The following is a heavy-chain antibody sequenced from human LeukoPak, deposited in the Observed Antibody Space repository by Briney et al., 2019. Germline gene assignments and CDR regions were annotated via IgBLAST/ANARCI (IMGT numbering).Heavy chain of an antibody. CDR3: ARETSSERHSSGYYYPY. J-gene: IGHJ4*02. Sequence: PSQTLSLTCTVSGGSISSGGYYWSWIRQPPGKGLEWIGEISHSGSTNYSPSLKSRVTISIDTSKNQFSLKLSSVTAADTAVYYCARETSSERHSSGYYYPYWGQGTLVTVSS. V-gene: IGHV4-30-2*01. D-gene: IGHD3-22*01. CDR2: ISHSGST. CDR1: GGSISSGGYY.